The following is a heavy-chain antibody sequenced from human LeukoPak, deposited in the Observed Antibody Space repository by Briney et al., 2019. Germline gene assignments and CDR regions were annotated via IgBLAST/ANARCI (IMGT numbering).Heavy chain of an antibody. V-gene: IGHV1-69*06. Sequence: SVKVSCKASGGTFISYAISWVRQAPGQGLEWMGGIIPIFGTANYAQKFQGRVTITADKSTSTAYMELSSLRSEDTAVYYCATLWFGEYPFDYWGQGTLVTVSS. D-gene: IGHD3-10*01. CDR1: GGTFISYA. J-gene: IGHJ4*02. CDR2: IIPIFGTA. CDR3: ATLWFGEYPFDY.